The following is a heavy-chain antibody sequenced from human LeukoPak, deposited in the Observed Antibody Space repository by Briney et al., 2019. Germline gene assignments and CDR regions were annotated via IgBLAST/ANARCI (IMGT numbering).Heavy chain of an antibody. D-gene: IGHD1-26*01. Sequence: SETLSLTCTVSGGSISSYYWSWIRQPPGKGLEWIGYIYYSGSTNYNPSLKSRVTISVDTSKNQFSLKLSSVTAADTAVHYCARRSGSYRQLDYWGQGTLVTVSS. CDR2: IYYSGST. V-gene: IGHV4-59*08. J-gene: IGHJ4*02. CDR1: GGSISSYY. CDR3: ARRSGSYRQLDY.